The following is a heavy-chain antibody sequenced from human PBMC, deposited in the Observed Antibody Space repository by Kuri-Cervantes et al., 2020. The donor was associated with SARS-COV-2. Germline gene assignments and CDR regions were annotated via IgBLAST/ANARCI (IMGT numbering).Heavy chain of an antibody. J-gene: IGHJ4*02. CDR1: GFTVNNNY. CDR2: IYGDGST. V-gene: IGHV3-66*02. D-gene: IGHD6-19*01. Sequence: GESLKISCAASGFTVNNNYMAWVGQAPGKGLQWVSIIYGDGSTFYADSVKGRFTISRDNSKNTLFLQMNSLRIEDTALYYCARVGSGPGGVDHWGQGTLVTVSS. CDR3: ARVGSGPGGVDH.